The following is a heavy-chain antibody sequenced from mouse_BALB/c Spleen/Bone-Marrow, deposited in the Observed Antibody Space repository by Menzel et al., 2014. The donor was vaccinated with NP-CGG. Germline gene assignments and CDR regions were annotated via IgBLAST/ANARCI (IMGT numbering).Heavy chain of an antibody. CDR2: INPGSSTI. CDR3: ARRNYGSSWAMDY. CDR1: GFDFSRYW. J-gene: IGHJ4*01. D-gene: IGHD1-1*01. V-gene: IGHV4-2*02. Sequence: EVHLVESGGGLVQPGGSLNLSCAASGFDFSRYWMSWTRQAPGKGQEWTGEINPGSSTINYTPSLKDKFIISRDNAKNTLYLQMNKVRSEDTALYYCARRNYGSSWAMDYWGQGTSVTVSS.